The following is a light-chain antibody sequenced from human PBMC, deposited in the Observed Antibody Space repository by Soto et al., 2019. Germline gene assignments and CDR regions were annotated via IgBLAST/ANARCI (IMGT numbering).Light chain of an antibody. J-gene: IGKJ1*01. CDR3: PPCSNWFAT. CDR2: DAS. V-gene: IGKV3-11*01. CDR1: QRVSIY. Sequence: EIELTQSPATLCFTPGEIATLSCGATQRVSIYFAGYQHKPGPAHWLLIYDASNTAIGIPPRFRGSGAETDFTPTISTLAPEDFAASYCPPCSNWFATFGQGTKVDIK.